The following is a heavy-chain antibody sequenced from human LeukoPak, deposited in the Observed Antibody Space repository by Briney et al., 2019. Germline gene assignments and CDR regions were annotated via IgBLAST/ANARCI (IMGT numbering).Heavy chain of an antibody. CDR3: ARTNYDYVWGSYRGIYYFDY. D-gene: IGHD3-16*02. CDR2: INHSGST. J-gene: IGHJ4*02. V-gene: IGHV4-34*01. CDR1: GGSFSGYY. Sequence: SETLSLTCAIYGGSFSGYYWSWIRQPPGKGLEWIGEINHSGSTNYNPSLMSRVTISVDTSKNQFSLKLSSVTAADTAVYYCARTNYDYVWGSYRGIYYFDYWGQGTLVTVSS.